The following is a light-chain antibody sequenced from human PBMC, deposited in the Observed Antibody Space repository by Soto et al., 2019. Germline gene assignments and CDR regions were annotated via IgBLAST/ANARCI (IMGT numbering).Light chain of an antibody. V-gene: IGLV1-40*01. CDR3: QSYDSRLSAYV. J-gene: IGLJ1*01. CDR1: SSNIGAGYD. Sequence: QSVLTQSPSVSGAPGQRVTISCTGSSSNIGAGYDVHWYQHLPGTAPKLLMYANSNRPSGVPDRFSGSKSGTSASLAITGLQAEDEADYYCQSYDSRLSAYVFGTGTKVTVL. CDR2: ANS.